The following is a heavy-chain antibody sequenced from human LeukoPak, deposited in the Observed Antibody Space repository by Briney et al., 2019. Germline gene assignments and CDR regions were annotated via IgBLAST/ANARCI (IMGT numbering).Heavy chain of an antibody. D-gene: IGHD2-8*01. CDR2: ISGSGIK. V-gene: IGHV3-48*03. Sequence: PGGYLRLSCEASRFTFSSYEMNWVRRAAGKGLAWVSYISGSGIKHYADSVKGRFTISRDNAKNSLYLQMNSLRVEDTAVYYCAREDTGVAFDIWGQGTTVTV. CDR3: AREDTGVAFDI. CDR1: RFTFSSYE. J-gene: IGHJ3*02.